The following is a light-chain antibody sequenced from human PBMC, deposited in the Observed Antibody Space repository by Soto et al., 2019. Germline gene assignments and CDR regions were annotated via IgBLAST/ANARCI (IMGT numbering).Light chain of an antibody. V-gene: IGKV3-20*01. J-gene: IGKJ2*01. CDR1: QSVSSSY. CDR3: QQYGSSPYT. CDR2: GAS. Sequence: EIVLTQSPGTLSLSPGERATLSCRASQSVSSSYLAWYQQKPGQAPRLLIYGASSRATGIPDRFSGSGSGTSISRTISRLEPEEFAVYYCQQYGSSPYTFGQGTKLEIK.